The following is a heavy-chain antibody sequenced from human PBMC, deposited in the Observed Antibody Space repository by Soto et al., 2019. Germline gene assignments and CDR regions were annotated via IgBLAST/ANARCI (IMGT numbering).Heavy chain of an antibody. J-gene: IGHJ4*02. V-gene: IGHV4-59*01. D-gene: IGHD4-17*01. CDR3: ASSYLYGDYVDYFDY. Sequence: PSETLSLTCTVSGGSISSYYWSWIRQPPGKGLEWIGYIYYSGITNYNPSLKSRVTISVDTSKNQFSLKLSSVTAADTAVYYCASSYLYGDYVDYFDYWGQGTLVTVSS. CDR1: GGSISSYY. CDR2: IYYSGIT.